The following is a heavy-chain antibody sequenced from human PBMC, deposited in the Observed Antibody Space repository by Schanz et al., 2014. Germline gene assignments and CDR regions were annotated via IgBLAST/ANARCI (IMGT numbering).Heavy chain of an antibody. J-gene: IGHJ6*02. V-gene: IGHV3-11*01. CDR3: ARYGFRKYGVVYGLAV. CDR2: VSSYDTTV. D-gene: IGHD2-2*01. Sequence: QVQLLESGGGLFKPGGSLRLSCAGSGFTFADYYMTWIRQAPGKGLEWISYVSSYDTTVSYADSVKGRFTISRDNAKNSVYLQMNSLRVEDTAVYYCARYGFRKYGVVYGLAVWGQGTPVAVS. CDR1: GFTFADYY.